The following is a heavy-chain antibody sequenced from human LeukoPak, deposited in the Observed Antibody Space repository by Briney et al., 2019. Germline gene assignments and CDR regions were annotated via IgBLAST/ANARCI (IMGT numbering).Heavy chain of an antibody. J-gene: IGHJ4*02. V-gene: IGHV1-46*01. Sequence: ASVKVSCKASGYTFISYYMHWVRQAPGQGLEWMGIINPSDGSTSYAQKFQGRVTMTRDTSTSTVYMELSSLRSEDTAVYYCARAWPPNYSGSYVRRFDYWGQGTLVTVSS. CDR1: GYTFISYY. D-gene: IGHD1-26*01. CDR2: INPSDGST. CDR3: ARAWPPNYSGSYVRRFDY.